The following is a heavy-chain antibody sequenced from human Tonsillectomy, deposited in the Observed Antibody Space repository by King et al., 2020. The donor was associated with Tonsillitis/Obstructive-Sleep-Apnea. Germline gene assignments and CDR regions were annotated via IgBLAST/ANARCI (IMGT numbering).Heavy chain of an antibody. CDR1: GFTFSTYA. CDR3: AKVSYYGFWRCYHKGYFDF. J-gene: IGHJ4*02. D-gene: IGHD3-3*01. V-gene: IGHV3-23*04. CDR2: ISGSGDST. Sequence: VQLVESGGGLVQPGGSLRLSCAASGFTFSTYAMSWVRQAPGKGLEWVSAISGSGDSTYYADSVKGRFTISRDNFKNTLYLQMNSLRAEDTAVYYCAKVSYYGFWRCYHKGYFDFWGQGTLVTVSS.